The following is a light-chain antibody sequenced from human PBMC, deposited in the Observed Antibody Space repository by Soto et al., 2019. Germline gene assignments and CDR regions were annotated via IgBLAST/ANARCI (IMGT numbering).Light chain of an antibody. V-gene: IGLV1-40*01. CDR3: QSYDSSLRGSV. CDR1: SSNIGADYD. J-gene: IGLJ2*01. Sequence: QSVLTQPPSVSGAPGQRVTISCAGSSSNIGADYDVHWYQQFPGTAPKLLMYGNTNRPSGVPDRFSGSKSGTTASLAITGLQAEDEADYYCQSYDSSLRGSVFGGGTKVTVL. CDR2: GNT.